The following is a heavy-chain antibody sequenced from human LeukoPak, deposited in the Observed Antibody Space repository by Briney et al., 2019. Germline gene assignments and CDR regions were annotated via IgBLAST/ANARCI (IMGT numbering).Heavy chain of an antibody. D-gene: IGHD3-22*01. V-gene: IGHV4-59*01. J-gene: IGHJ5*02. CDR1: GDSISSNY. CDR2: IYYSGST. Sequence: SETLSLTCTVSGDSISSNYWSWMRQPPGKGLEWIGYIYYSGSTNYNPSLKSRVTISVDTSKNQFSLKLSSVTAADTAVYYCARHYYDSRWFDPWGQGTLVTVSS. CDR3: ARHYYDSRWFDP.